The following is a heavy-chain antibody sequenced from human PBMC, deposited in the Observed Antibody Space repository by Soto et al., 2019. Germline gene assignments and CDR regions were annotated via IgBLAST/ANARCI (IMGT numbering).Heavy chain of an antibody. CDR1: AFTFSDYY. CDR3: VRGHQYFHY. J-gene: IGHJ1*01. CDR2: ISSSGGST. V-gene: IGHV3-11*01. Sequence: QVPPVESGGGLVKPGGSLRLSCVVSAFTFSDYYMSWVRQAPEKGLECISYISSSGGSTYYADSVKGRFTISRDNAKNSLYLQMDSLRADDTAVYHCVRGHQYFHYWGQGTLVTVSS.